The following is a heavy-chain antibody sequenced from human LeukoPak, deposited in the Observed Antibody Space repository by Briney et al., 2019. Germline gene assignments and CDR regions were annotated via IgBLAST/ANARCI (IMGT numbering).Heavy chain of an antibody. Sequence: PGRSLRLSCAASGFTFSSYGMHWVRQAPGKGLEWVAVISYDGSNKYYADSVKGRFTISRDYSKNTLYLQINSLRTEETAVYYCAKGPAMVRGTFDPWGQGTLVTVSS. CDR1: GFTFSSYG. CDR2: ISYDGSNK. V-gene: IGHV3-30*18. CDR3: AKGPAMVRGTFDP. J-gene: IGHJ5*02. D-gene: IGHD3-10*01.